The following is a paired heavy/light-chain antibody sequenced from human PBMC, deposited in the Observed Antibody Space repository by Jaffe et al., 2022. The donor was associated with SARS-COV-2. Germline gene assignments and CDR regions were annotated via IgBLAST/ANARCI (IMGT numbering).Heavy chain of an antibody. CDR1: GFAFSNVR. V-gene: IGHV3-15*01. J-gene: IGHJ4*02. CDR3: TTDMSY. CDR2: IKRQIDGGAT. Sequence: EVQLVESGGGLVKPGGSLTLSCVASGFAFSNVRMSWVRQAPGKGLEWVGHIKRQIDGGATDYAAPVQGRFTISRDDSKNTVSLQMNSLKTEDTAMYYCTTDMSYWGQGTLVNVSS. D-gene: IGHD3-10*01.
Light chain of an antibody. Sequence: DVVMTQSPLSLPVTLGQTASISCRSSQSLVYSDGNTYLSWFQQRPGQSPRRLIYQVSNRDSGVPDRFSGSGSGTDFTLKISRVEAEDVGVYYCMQGTYWPPSFGPGTKVDIK. CDR3: MQGTYWPPS. CDR1: QSLVYSDGNTY. J-gene: IGKJ3*01. V-gene: IGKV2-30*01. CDR2: QVS.